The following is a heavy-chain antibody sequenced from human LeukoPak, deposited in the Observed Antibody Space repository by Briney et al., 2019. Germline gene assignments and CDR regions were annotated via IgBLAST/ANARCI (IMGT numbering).Heavy chain of an antibody. V-gene: IGHV4-4*08. CDR2: IYTSGST. Sequence: PSETLSLTCTVSGGSISSYYWSWIRQPPGKGLEWIGYIYTSGSTNHNPSLKSRVTISVDTSKNQFSLKLRSVTAADTAVYYCARSGRGYSYGPMYYFDYWGQGTLVTVSS. J-gene: IGHJ4*02. CDR3: ARSGRGYSYGPMYYFDY. D-gene: IGHD5-18*01. CDR1: GGSISSYY.